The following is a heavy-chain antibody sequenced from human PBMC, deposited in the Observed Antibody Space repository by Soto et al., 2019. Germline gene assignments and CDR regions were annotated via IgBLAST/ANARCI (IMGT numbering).Heavy chain of an antibody. CDR1: GASISGFY. Sequence: WETLSLTCTVSGASISGFYWSWIRKSAEKGLEWIGRIYATGTTDYNPSLKSRVMMSVDTSKKQFSLKLRSVTAADTAVYYCVRDGTKTLRDWFDPWGQGISVTVS. CDR3: VRDGTKTLRDWFDP. J-gene: IGHJ5*02. V-gene: IGHV4-4*07. CDR2: IYATGTT. D-gene: IGHD1-1*01.